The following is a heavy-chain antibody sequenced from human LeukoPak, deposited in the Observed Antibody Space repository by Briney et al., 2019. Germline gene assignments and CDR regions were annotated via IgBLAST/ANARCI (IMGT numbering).Heavy chain of an antibody. CDR2: FDPEDGGT. D-gene: IGHD4-17*01. J-gene: IGHJ4*02. Sequence: ASVKVSCKVSGYTLTELSMHWVRQAPGKGLEWMGGFDPEDGGTIYAQKFQGRVTMTEDTSTDTAYMELSSLRSEDTAVYYCATPPMGDDYGDYAVDYWGQGTLVTVSS. CDR1: GYTLTELS. V-gene: IGHV1-24*01. CDR3: ATPPMGDDYGDYAVDY.